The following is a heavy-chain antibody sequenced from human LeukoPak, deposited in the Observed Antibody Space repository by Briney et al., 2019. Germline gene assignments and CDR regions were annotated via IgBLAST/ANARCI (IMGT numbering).Heavy chain of an antibody. J-gene: IGHJ4*02. CDR3: ARNYDYGGNGDFDY. Sequence: PGGSPRLSCAASGFTFSSYWMSWVRQAPGKGLEWVANIKQDGSEKYYVDSVKGRFTISRDNAKNSLYLQMNSLRAEDTAVYYCARNYDYGGNGDFDYWGQGTLVTVSS. CDR1: GFTFSSYW. CDR2: IKQDGSEK. V-gene: IGHV3-7*01. D-gene: IGHD4-17*01.